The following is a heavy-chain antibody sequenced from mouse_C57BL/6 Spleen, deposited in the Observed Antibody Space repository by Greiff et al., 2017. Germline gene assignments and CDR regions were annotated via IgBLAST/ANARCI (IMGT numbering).Heavy chain of an antibody. V-gene: IGHV1-22*01. J-gene: IGHJ2*01. CDR2: LNPNNGGT. CDR1: GYTFTDYN. D-gene: IGHD2-13*01. Sequence: SGPELVKPGASVKMSCKASGYTFTDYNMHWVKQSHGKSLEWIGYLNPNNGGTSYNQKFKGKATLTVNTSSSTAYMELRSLTSEDSAVYYCARERASDWYFDYWGQGTTLTVSS. CDR3: ARERASDWYFDY.